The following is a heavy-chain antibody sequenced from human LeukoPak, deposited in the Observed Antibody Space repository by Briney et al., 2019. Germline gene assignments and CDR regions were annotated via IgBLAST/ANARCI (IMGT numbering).Heavy chain of an antibody. Sequence: GGSLRLSCAASGFTFRNYALSWVRQAPGKGLGWVSGVSGSGDSTYYADSVKGRFTISRDNSKNTLYLQMNSLRAEDTAVYYCAKDMDSSAWYYFDSWGQGTLVTVSS. V-gene: IGHV3-23*01. CDR1: GFTFRNYA. CDR2: VSGSGDST. CDR3: AKDMDSSAWYYFDS. J-gene: IGHJ4*02. D-gene: IGHD6-19*01.